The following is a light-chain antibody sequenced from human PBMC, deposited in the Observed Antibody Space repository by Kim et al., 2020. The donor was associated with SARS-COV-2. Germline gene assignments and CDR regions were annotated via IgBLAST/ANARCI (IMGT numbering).Light chain of an antibody. CDR2: YDS. V-gene: IGLV3-21*01. CDR3: QVWDLSSGV. CDR1: NIGSKS. Sequence: SYELTQPPSVPVAPGKTARITCGGNNIGSKSVHWYQQKPGQAPVLVIYYDSDRPSGIPERFSGSNSGNTATLTISRVEAGDEADYYCQVWDLSSGVFGTGTKVTVL. J-gene: IGLJ1*01.